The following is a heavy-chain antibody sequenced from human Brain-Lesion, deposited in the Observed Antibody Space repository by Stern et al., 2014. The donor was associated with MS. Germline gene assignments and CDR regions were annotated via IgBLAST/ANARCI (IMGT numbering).Heavy chain of an antibody. V-gene: IGHV6-1*01. J-gene: IGHJ5*01. CDR1: GGSVSSNSAA. CDR2: TYYRSKWYY. Sequence: VQLVESGPGLMKPSQTLALTCAISGGSVSSNSAAWDWTRQSPSRGLEWLGRTYYRSKWYYQYAESVKSRITINANTSTNQFSLQLNSVTPEDTAVYLCAKGYNWFDSWGQGTVVTVS. CDR3: AKGYNWFDS.